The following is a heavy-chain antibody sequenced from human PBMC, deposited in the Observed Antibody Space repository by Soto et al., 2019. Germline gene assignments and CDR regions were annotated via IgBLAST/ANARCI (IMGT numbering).Heavy chain of an antibody. Sequence: QVQLQESGPGLVKPSETLSLTCTVSGGSVSSSSYYWTWLRQPPGKRLEWIGYIYFSGTTEYNPSLKSRVAISFDTSENQFSLKLSSVIAADTAVYYCASEGKRVSMVRGFDSWGQGTLVTVSS. J-gene: IGHJ4*02. CDR3: ASEGKRVSMVRGFDS. D-gene: IGHD3-10*01. CDR1: GGSVSSSSYY. CDR2: IYFSGTT. V-gene: IGHV4-61*01.